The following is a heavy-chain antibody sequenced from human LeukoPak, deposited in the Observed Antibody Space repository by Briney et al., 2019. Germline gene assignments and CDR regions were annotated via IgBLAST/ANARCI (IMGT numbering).Heavy chain of an antibody. CDR1: GGSFSAYY. V-gene: IGHV4-34*01. CDR3: ARSDIVVVVADTLRYDSSGYYDY. CDR2: INHSGST. D-gene: IGHD2-15*01. J-gene: IGHJ4*02. Sequence: SETLSLTCTVPGGSFSAYYWSWIRQPPGKGLEWIGEINHSGSTNYNPSLKSRVTISVDTSKNQFSLKLSSVTAADTAVYYCARSDIVVVVADTLRYDSSGYYDYWGQGTLVTVSS.